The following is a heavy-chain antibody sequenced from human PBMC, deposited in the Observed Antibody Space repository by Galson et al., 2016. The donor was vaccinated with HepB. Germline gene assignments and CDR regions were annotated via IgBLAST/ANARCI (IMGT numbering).Heavy chain of an antibody. Sequence: TLSLTCTVSGGSISSSGYYWSWIRQRPGKGLEWIGHIYYIGSTQYHPSLKSRLTVSLDTSKNQFSLRLTSVTAADTAVYYCARGGYAPGAFDFWGQGTMVTVS. CDR3: ARGGYAPGAFDF. D-gene: IGHD1-1*01. CDR1: GGSISSSGYY. V-gene: IGHV4-31*03. CDR2: IYYIGST. J-gene: IGHJ3*01.